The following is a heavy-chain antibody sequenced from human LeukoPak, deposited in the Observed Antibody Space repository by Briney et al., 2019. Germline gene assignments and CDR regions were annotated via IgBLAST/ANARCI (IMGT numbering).Heavy chain of an antibody. CDR2: ISGSGITT. D-gene: IGHD3-9*01. Sequence: GGSLRLSCAASGFTFSSYAMSWVRQAPGKGLEWVSVISGSGITTYFAESVKGRFTISRDNSKNTLYLQMNSLRADDTAVYYCAKDYSGYYDILTGIDYWGQGTLVTVSS. CDR1: GFTFSSYA. V-gene: IGHV3-23*01. CDR3: AKDYSGYYDILTGIDY. J-gene: IGHJ4*02.